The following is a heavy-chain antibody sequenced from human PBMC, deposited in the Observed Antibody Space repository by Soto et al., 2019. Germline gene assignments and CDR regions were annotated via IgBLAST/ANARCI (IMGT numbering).Heavy chain of an antibody. CDR1: GFTFSSYA. D-gene: IGHD4-17*01. J-gene: IGHJ6*02. CDR2: ISYDGSNK. CDR3: ARASTTVEGNYYYYYGMDV. Sequence: LRLSCAASGFTFSSYAMHWVRQAPGKGLEWVAVISYDGSNKYYADSVKGRFTISRDNSKNTLYLQMNSLRAEDTAVYYCARASTTVEGNYYYYYGMDVWGQGTTVTVSS. V-gene: IGHV3-30-3*01.